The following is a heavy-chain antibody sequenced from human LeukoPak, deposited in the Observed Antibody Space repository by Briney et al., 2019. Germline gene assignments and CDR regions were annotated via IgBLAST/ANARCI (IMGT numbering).Heavy chain of an antibody. V-gene: IGHV1-18*01. D-gene: IGHD2-15*01. CDR2: ISAYNGNT. CDR1: GYTFTSYG. CDR3: ARGVRYCSGGSCYYFDY. Sequence: ASVKVSCKASGYTFTSYGISWVRQAPGQGLEWMGWISAYNGNTNYAQKLQGRVTMTTDTSTSTAYMELRSLRSDNTAVYYCARGVRYCSGGSCYYFDYWGQGTLVTVSS. J-gene: IGHJ4*02.